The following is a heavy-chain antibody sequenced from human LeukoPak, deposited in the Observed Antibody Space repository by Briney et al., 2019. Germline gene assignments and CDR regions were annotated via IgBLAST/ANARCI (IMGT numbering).Heavy chain of an antibody. CDR2: MNPNSGNT. CDR1: GYTFTGYY. V-gene: IGHV1-8*03. Sequence: ASVKVSCKASGYTFTGYYMHWVRQAPGQGLEWMGWMNPNSGNTGYAQKFQGRVTITRNTSISTAYMELSSLRSEDTAVYYCARGLGARNSFYYYCYYMDVWGKGTTVTVSS. CDR3: ARGLGARNSFYYYCYYMDV. D-gene: IGHD1-7*01. J-gene: IGHJ6*03.